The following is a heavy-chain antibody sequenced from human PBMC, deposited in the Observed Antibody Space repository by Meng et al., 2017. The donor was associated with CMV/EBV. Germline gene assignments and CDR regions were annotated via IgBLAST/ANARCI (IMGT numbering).Heavy chain of an antibody. D-gene: IGHD3-9*01. V-gene: IGHV1-18*01. CDR3: ARNAFGNDILSYFDY. J-gene: IGHJ4*02. Sequence: ASVKVSCKASGYTFTSYGISWVRQAPGQGLEWMGWISAYNGNTNYAQKLQGRVIMTTDTSTSTAYMELRSLRSDDTAVYYCARNAFGNDILSYFDYWGQGTLVTVSS. CDR2: ISAYNGNT. CDR1: GYTFTSYG.